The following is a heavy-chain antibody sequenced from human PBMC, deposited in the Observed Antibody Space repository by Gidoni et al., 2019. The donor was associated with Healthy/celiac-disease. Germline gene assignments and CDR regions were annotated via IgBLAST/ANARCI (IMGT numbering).Heavy chain of an antibody. D-gene: IGHD4-17*01. CDR2: IYYSGST. CDR1: GCSISSSSYY. J-gene: IGHJ2*01. V-gene: IGHV4-39*01. CDR3: ARDYEAYFDL. Sequence: QLHLQESVPGLVKPSETLSLTCTVSGCSISSSSYYWGWIRQPPGTGLEWSGSIYYSGSTYYNASLKSRVTIYVDRFKDQFTLKLSCVTAADTAVYYCARDYEAYFDLWGRGTLVTVSS.